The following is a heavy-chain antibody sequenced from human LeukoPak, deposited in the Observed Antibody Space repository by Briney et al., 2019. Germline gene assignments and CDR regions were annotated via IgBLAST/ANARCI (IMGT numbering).Heavy chain of an antibody. CDR3: ARAHSSLRLFYFDY. D-gene: IGHD6-13*01. V-gene: IGHV4-38-2*01. CDR2: IYHSGST. CDR1: GYSISSGYY. J-gene: IGHJ4*02. Sequence: SETLSLTCAVSGYSISSGYYWGWIRQPPGKGLEWIGSIYHSGSTYYNPSLKSRVTISVDTSKNQCSLKLSSVTAADTAVYYCARAHSSLRLFYFDYWGQG.